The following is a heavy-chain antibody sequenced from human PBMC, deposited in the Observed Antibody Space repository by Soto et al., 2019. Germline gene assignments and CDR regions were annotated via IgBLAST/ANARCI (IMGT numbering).Heavy chain of an antibody. CDR2: IYPGDSDT. Sequence: PEESLKISCKGSGYSFTSYWIGWVRQMPGKGLEWMGIIYPGDSDTRYSPSSQGQATISADKSISTAYLQWSSLTASDTAMHYCARHQNHFRSNYMDVWAKGTTVYVS. D-gene: IGHD3-3*02. V-gene: IGHV5-51*01. CDR1: GYSFTSYW. J-gene: IGHJ6*03. CDR3: ARHQNHFRSNYMDV.